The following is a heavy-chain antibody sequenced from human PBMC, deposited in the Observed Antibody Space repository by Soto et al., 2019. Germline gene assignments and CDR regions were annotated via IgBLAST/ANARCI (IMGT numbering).Heavy chain of an antibody. D-gene: IGHD5-18*01. CDR1: GYTFTSYY. CDR2: INPSGGST. J-gene: IGHJ4*02. V-gene: IGHV1-46*01. Sequence: QVQLVQSGAEVKKPGASVKVSCKASGYTFTSYYMHWVRQAPGQGLEWMGIINPSGGSTSYAQKFQGRVTMTRDTSTSTVYMEMSSLRSEDTAVYYCASGYSDDLFDYWGQGTLVTVSS. CDR3: ASGYSDDLFDY.